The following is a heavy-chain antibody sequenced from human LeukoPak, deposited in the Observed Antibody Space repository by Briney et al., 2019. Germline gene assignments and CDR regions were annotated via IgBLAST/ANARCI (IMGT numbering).Heavy chain of an antibody. CDR3: ARGIVILTGYYPDAFDI. Sequence: GPSVNLSCTPSGYTLTSYYMHWGRQAPGQGLGWMGIINPSVGSTSYAQTFQGRVTMTRNTSISTAYMELSSLRSEDTAVYYCARGIVILTGYYPDAFDIWGQGTMVTVSS. D-gene: IGHD3-9*01. J-gene: IGHJ3*02. CDR1: GYTLTSYY. V-gene: IGHV1-46*01. CDR2: INPSVGST.